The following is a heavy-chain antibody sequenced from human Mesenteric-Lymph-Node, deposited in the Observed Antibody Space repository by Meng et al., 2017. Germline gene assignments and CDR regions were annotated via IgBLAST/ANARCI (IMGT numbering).Heavy chain of an antibody. CDR2: ISYDGSNK. Sequence: QVGVVDAVGGVVHAGGSLGLSCAASGFTFSSYAMHWVRQAPGKGLEWVAVISYDGSNKYYADSVKGRFTISRDNSKNTLYLQMNSLRAEDTAVYYCARDGSNIVLDYWGQGTLVTVSS. J-gene: IGHJ4*02. CDR3: ARDGSNIVLDY. CDR1: GFTFSSYA. V-gene: IGHV3-30*01. D-gene: IGHD2-8*01.